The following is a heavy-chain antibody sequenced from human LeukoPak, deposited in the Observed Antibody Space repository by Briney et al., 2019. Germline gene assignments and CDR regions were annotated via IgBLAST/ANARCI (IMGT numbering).Heavy chain of an antibody. D-gene: IGHD4-17*01. J-gene: IGHJ4*02. CDR2: IYHSGST. V-gene: IGHV4-39*07. CDR3: ARVGGYGCFDY. CDR1: GGSISSSSYY. Sequence: SETLSLTCTVSGGSISSSSYYWGWIRQPPGKGLEWIGSIYHSGSTYYNPSLKSRVTISVDTSKNQFSLKLSSVTAADTAVYYCARVGGYGCFDYWGQGTLVTVSS.